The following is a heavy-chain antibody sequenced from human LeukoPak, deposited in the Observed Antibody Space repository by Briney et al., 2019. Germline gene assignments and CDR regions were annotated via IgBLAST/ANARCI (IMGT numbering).Heavy chain of an antibody. V-gene: IGHV3-9*01. CDR2: ISWNSGSI. Sequence: GGSLRLSCAVSGFTFSSYAMSWVRQAPGKGLEWVSGISWNSGSIGYADSVKGRFTISRDNAKNSLYLQMNSLRAEDTALYYCAKTAVAFGGVIVLDYWGQGTLVTVSS. CDR1: GFTFSSYA. J-gene: IGHJ4*02. CDR3: AKTAVAFGGVIVLDY. D-gene: IGHD3-16*02.